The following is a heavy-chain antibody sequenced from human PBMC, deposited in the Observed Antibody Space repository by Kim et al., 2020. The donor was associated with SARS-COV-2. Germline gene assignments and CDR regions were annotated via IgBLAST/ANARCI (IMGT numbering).Heavy chain of an antibody. V-gene: IGHV3-30*18. D-gene: IGHD3-10*01. Sequence: GGSLRLSCAASGFTFSSYGMHWVRQAPGKGLEWVAVISYDGSNKYYADSVKGRFTISRDNSKNTLYLQMNSLRAEDTAVYYCAKDAREWFPDYYYYGMDVWGQGTTVTVSS. CDR1: GFTFSSYG. CDR2: ISYDGSNK. CDR3: AKDAREWFPDYYYYGMDV. J-gene: IGHJ6*02.